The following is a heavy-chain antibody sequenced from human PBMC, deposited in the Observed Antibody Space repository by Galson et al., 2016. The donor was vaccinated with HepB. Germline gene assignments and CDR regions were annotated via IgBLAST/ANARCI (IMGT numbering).Heavy chain of an antibody. J-gene: IGHJ5*02. CDR2: IYQSGTT. CDR3: AREGSTRDYFDP. Sequence: SETLSLTCAVSGGSVSSYNWWNWFRQPPGKGLEWIGEIYQSGTTNFNTSLKSRVTMSMDKNKNELSLKMRSVTAADAAAYYCAREGSTRDYFDPWGQGTLVIVSS. CDR1: GGSVSSYNW. V-gene: IGHV4-4*02. D-gene: IGHD3-10*01.